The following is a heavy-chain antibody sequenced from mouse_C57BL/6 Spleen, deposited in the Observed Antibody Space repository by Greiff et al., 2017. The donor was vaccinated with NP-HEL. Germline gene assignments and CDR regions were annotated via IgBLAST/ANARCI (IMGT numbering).Heavy chain of an antibody. CDR3: ARCYYYGSSYVGYWYFDV. J-gene: IGHJ1*03. CDR1: GFTFTDYY. CDR2: IRNKANGYTT. D-gene: IGHD1-1*01. V-gene: IGHV7-3*01. Sequence: EVQVVESGGGLVQPGGSLSLSCAASGFTFTDYYMSWVRQPPGKALEWLGFIRNKANGYTTEYSASVKGRFTISRDNSQSILYLQMNALRAEDSATYYCARCYYYGSSYVGYWYFDVWGTGTTVTVSS.